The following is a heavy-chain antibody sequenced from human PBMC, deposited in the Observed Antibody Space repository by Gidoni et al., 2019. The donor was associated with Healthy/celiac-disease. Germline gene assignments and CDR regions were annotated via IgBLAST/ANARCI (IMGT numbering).Heavy chain of an antibody. D-gene: IGHD6-6*01. CDR2: MSGSGGST. Sequence: EVQLLESGGGLVQPGGSLRLSCAASGFTFSSYAMSWVRQAPGKGLEWVSAMSGSGGSTYYADSVKGRFTISRDNSKNTLYLQMNSLRAEDTAVYYCAKDLRQLVLSDYFDYWGQGTLVTVSS. V-gene: IGHV3-23*01. CDR3: AKDLRQLVLSDYFDY. J-gene: IGHJ4*02. CDR1: GFTFSSYA.